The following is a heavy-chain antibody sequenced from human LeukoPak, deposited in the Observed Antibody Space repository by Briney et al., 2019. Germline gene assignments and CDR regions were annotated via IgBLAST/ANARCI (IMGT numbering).Heavy chain of an antibody. CDR3: VRDLVFVWTPGDDFDF. V-gene: IGHV3-74*01. Sequence: GGSLRFSCAASGFAFSAYWMHWVRHAPGKGLEWVARINEDATTISYADSVKGRFIISRDNSNKSLYLQMNNLRAEDTAVYYCVRDLVFVWTPGDDFDFWGQGTLVTVTS. D-gene: IGHD3-16*01. J-gene: IGHJ4*02. CDR1: GFAFSAYW. CDR2: INEDATTI.